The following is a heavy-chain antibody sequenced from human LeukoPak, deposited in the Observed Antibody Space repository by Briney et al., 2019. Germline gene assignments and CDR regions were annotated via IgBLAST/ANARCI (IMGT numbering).Heavy chain of an antibody. Sequence: GASVKVSCKASGYTFTSYYMHWVRQAPGQGLEWMGIINPSGGSTSYAQKFQGRVTMTRDTSTSTVYMELRSLRSDDTAVYYCARDIVVLAAFDYWGQGTLVTVSS. CDR1: GYTFTSYY. V-gene: IGHV1-46*01. CDR2: INPSGGST. D-gene: IGHD2-15*01. J-gene: IGHJ4*02. CDR3: ARDIVVLAAFDY.